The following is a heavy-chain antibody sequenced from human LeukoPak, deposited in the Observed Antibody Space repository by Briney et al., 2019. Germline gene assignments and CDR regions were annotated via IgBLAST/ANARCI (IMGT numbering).Heavy chain of an antibody. J-gene: IGHJ3*02. Sequence: SQTLSLTCAISGDSVSSNSAAWNWIRQSPSRGLEWLGRTYYRSKWYNDYAVSVKSRITVNPDTSKNQFSLRLNSVTPEDTAVYYCARARRYYDYVWGSYRPDAFDIWGQGTMVTVSS. CDR1: GDSVSSNSAA. CDR2: TYYRSKWYN. V-gene: IGHV6-1*01. D-gene: IGHD3-16*02. CDR3: ARARRYYDYVWGSYRPDAFDI.